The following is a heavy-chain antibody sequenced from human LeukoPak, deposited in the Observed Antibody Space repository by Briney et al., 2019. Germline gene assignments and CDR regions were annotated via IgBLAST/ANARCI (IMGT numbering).Heavy chain of an antibody. J-gene: IGHJ6*03. CDR2: ISGSGGST. CDR1: GFTFSSYA. V-gene: IGHV3-23*01. D-gene: IGHD2-2*01. Sequence: PGGSLRLSCAASGFTFSSYAMSWVRQVPGKGLEWVSAISGSGGSTYYADSVKGRFTISRDNSKNTLYLQMNSLRAEDTAVYYCAKDRGDCSSTSCQYYYYMDVWAKGPRSPSP. CDR3: AKDRGDCSSTSCQYYYYMDV.